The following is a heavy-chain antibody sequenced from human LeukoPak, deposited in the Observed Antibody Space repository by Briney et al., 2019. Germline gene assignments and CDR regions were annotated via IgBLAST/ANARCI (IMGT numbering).Heavy chain of an antibody. CDR3: ARGYYDILTGYPPNYYYYYMDV. CDR2: INPNSGGT. J-gene: IGHJ6*03. V-gene: IGHV1-2*02. CDR1: GYTFTGYY. D-gene: IGHD3-9*01. Sequence: ASVKVSCRASGYTFTGYYMHWVRQAPGQGLEWMGWINPNSGGTNYAQKFQGRVTITADKSTSTAYMEPSSLRSEDTAVYYCARGYYDILTGYPPNYYYYYMDVWGKGTTVTVSS.